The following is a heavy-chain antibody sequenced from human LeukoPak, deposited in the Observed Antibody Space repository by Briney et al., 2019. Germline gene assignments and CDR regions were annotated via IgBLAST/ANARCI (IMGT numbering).Heavy chain of an antibody. J-gene: IGHJ1*01. V-gene: IGHV3-74*01. CDR2: INDDGSST. D-gene: IGHD3-10*01. CDR3: ARVSGPGMNEYYHL. Sequence: GGSLRLSCAASGITFSGAWMHWVRQAPGKGLAWVSRINDDGSSTKYANSVKGRFTISRDNAKNTLFLQMDSLTVEDTAVYYCARVSGPGMNEYYHLWGQGTLVTVSS. CDR1: GITFSGAW.